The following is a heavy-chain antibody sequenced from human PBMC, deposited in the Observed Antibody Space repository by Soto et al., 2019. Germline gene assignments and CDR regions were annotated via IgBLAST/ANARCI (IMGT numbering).Heavy chain of an antibody. CDR2: ISGSGGST. CDR3: AKDFEGQWLVNGCYFDY. J-gene: IGHJ4*02. D-gene: IGHD6-19*01. Sequence: EVQLLESGGGLVQPGGSLRLSCAASGFTFSSYAMSWVRQAPGKGLEWVSAISGSGGSTYYADSVKGRFTISRDNSKNTLYLQMNSLRAEDTAVYYCAKDFEGQWLVNGCYFDYWGQGTLVTVSS. V-gene: IGHV3-23*01. CDR1: GFTFSSYA.